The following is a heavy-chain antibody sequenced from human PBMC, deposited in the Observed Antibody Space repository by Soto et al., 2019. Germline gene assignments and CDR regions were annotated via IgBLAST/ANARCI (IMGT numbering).Heavy chain of an antibody. J-gene: IGHJ4*02. CDR2: VNPILSMS. CDR3: ATSYGSGYRAFDY. Sequence: QVQLVQSGAEVKRPGSSVKVSCKASGDTFSFYSINWVRQAPGLGLEWMGRVNPILSMSNYAQRFQSRVTMTAHKSTSTAYMELSGLRSEDTAMYYCATSYGSGYRAFDYWGQGALVTVSS. D-gene: IGHD3-10*01. CDR1: GDTFSFYS. V-gene: IGHV1-69*04.